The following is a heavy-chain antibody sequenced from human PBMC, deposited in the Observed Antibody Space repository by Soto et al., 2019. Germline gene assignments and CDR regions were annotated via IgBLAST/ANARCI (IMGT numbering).Heavy chain of an antibody. CDR1: GYSFTSYW. Sequence: PGESLKISCKGSGYSFTSYWISWVRQMPGKGLEWMGRIDPSDSYTNYSPSFQGHVTISADKSISTAYLQWSSLKASDTAMYYCARLRSQYSSSWYGSATGMDVWGQGTTVTV. CDR3: ARLRSQYSSSWYGSATGMDV. D-gene: IGHD6-13*01. J-gene: IGHJ6*02. CDR2: IDPSDSYT. V-gene: IGHV5-10-1*01.